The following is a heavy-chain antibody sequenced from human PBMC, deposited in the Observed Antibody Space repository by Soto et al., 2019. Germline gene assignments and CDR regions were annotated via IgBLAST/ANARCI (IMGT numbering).Heavy chain of an antibody. D-gene: IGHD6-6*01. J-gene: IGHJ4*02. V-gene: IGHV1-69*13. CDR1: GGTFSSYA. Sequence: ASVKVSCKASGGTFSSYAISWVRQAPGQGLEWMGGIIPIFGTANYAQKFQGRVTITADESTSTAYMELSSLRSEDTAVYYCARGGHPYSSSSTGDYWGQGTLVTVSS. CDR3: ARGGHPYSSSSTGDY. CDR2: IIPIFGTA.